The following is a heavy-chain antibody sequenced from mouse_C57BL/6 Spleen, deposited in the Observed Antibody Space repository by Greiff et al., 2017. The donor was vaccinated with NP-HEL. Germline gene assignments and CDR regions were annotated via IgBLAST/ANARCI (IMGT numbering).Heavy chain of an antibody. V-gene: IGHV1-82*01. J-gene: IGHJ2*01. CDR2: IYPGDGDT. CDR3: AVGLHPRFDY. CDR1: GYAFSSSW. Sequence: QVQLQQSGPELVQPGASVKISCKASGYAFSSSWMNWVKQRPGKGLEWIGRIYPGDGDTNYNGKLKGKATLTADKSSSTAYMHLSSLPSEDSAVYFCAVGLHPRFDYWGQGTTLTVSS. D-gene: IGHD3-1*01.